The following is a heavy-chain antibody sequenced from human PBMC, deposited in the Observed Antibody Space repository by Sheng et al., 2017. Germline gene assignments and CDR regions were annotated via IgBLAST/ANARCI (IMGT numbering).Heavy chain of an antibody. CDR1: GGTFSSYA. V-gene: IGHV1-69*13. D-gene: IGHD3-10*01. Sequence: QVQLVQSGAEVKKPGSSVKVSCKASGGTFSSYAISWVRQAPGQGLEWMGGIIPIFGTANYAQKFQGRVTITADESTSTAYMELSSLRSEDTAVYYCARDQGKGYYGSGSYYNGTPFDYWGRGNGWSPSPQ. CDR2: IIPIFGTA. CDR3: ARDQGKGYYGSGSYYNGTPFDY. J-gene: IGHJ4*03.